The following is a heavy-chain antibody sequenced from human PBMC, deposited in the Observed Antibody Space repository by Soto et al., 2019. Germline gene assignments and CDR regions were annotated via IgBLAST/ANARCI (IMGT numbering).Heavy chain of an antibody. CDR1: GASINSNQSY. J-gene: IGHJ4*02. Sequence: SETLSLTCTLSGASINSNQSYSGWSPQPPGKGLEGIGRTYYRGNAYDNPSLQTRVTISLAQSKSQFSLKLNSVTAAVSAVYFCARLEGLATISYYFDFWGPGALVTVPS. D-gene: IGHD5-12*01. CDR2: TYYRGNA. CDR3: ARLEGLATISYYFDF. V-gene: IGHV4-39*01.